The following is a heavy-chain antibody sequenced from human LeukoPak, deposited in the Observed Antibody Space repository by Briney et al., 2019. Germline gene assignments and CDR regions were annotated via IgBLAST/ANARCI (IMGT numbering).Heavy chain of an antibody. CDR2: IYSGGST. Sequence: GGSLRLSCAASGFTVSSNYMSWVRQAPGEGLEWVSVIYSGGSTYYADSVKGRFTISRDNSKNTLYLQMNSLRAEDTAVYYCARFYGSGSYYNAFYYFDYWGQGTLVTVSS. D-gene: IGHD3-10*01. V-gene: IGHV3-53*01. CDR1: GFTVSSNY. CDR3: ARFYGSGSYYNAFYYFDY. J-gene: IGHJ4*02.